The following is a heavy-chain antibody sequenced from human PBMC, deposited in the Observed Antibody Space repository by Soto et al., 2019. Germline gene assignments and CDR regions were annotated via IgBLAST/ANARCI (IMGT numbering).Heavy chain of an antibody. Sequence: GGSVRLCCAASGLTFSRAWMNWVRQAPGKGLEWVGRIKSKTDGGTTDYAAPVKGRFTISRDDSKSTLYLQMNSLKTEDTAVYYCTTDPVTMIVVVPSSGWRQGTLLTVSS. CDR3: TTDPVTMIVVVPSSG. CDR1: GLTFSRAW. J-gene: IGHJ1*01. CDR2: IKSKTDGGTT. V-gene: IGHV3-15*07. D-gene: IGHD3-22*01.